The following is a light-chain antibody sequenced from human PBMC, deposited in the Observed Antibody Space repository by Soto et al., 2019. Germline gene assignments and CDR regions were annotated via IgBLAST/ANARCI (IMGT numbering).Light chain of an antibody. Sequence: AIRMTQSPSSLSASTGDTVTITCRASQDIGSVLAWYQQKPGAAPKVLISGASNLHGGVTSRFSGSGSRTDFTLTITHLQSEDFETYYCQHYLNCQINFRTGTRLEI. CDR2: GAS. CDR1: QDIGSV. CDR3: QHYLNCQIN. J-gene: IGKJ5*01. V-gene: IGKV1-8*01.